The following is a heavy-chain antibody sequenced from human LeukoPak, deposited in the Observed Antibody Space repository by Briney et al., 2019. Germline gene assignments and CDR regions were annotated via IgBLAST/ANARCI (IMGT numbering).Heavy chain of an antibody. D-gene: IGHD6-13*01. J-gene: IGHJ4*02. V-gene: IGHV1-46*01. Sequence: ASVKVSCKASGYTFTSYYMHWVRQAPGQGLEWMGIINPSGGSTSYAQKFQGRVTMTRDTSTSTVYMELSSLRSEDTAAYYCASSLSKQQLVLAYWGQGTLVTVSS. CDR1: GYTFTSYY. CDR3: ASSLSKQQLVLAY. CDR2: INPSGGST.